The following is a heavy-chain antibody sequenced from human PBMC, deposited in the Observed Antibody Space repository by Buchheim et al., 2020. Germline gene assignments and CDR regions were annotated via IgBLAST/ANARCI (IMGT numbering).Heavy chain of an antibody. Sequence: EVQLVQSEAEVKKPGESLKLSCRTSGYSFSNYWIAWVRQRPGKGLEWMGIIYPGDFETRYGPSFQGQVSISADRSITTAYLQWSSLKASDTAIYYCARLDGDQRGYSFGYSNNNWFDPWGQGTL. CDR3: ARLDGDQRGYSFGYSNNNWFDP. V-gene: IGHV5-51*01. CDR1: GYSFSNYW. D-gene: IGHD5-18*01. CDR2: IYPGDFET. J-gene: IGHJ5*02.